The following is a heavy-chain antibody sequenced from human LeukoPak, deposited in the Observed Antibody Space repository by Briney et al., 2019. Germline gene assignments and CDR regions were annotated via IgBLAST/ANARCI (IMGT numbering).Heavy chain of an antibody. V-gene: IGHV5-51*01. Sequence: GESLKISCKGSGYSFTSYWIGWVRQMPGKGLEWMGIIYPGDSDTRYSPSFQGQVTISADKSISTAYLQWSSLKASDTAMYYCASYYYDSSGYYPGYYFDYWGQGTLVTVSS. CDR1: GYSFTSYW. D-gene: IGHD3-22*01. CDR2: IYPGDSDT. J-gene: IGHJ4*02. CDR3: ASYYYDSSGYYPGYYFDY.